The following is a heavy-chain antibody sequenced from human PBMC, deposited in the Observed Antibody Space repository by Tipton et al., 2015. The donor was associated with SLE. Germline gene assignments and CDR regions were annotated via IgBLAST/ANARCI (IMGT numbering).Heavy chain of an antibody. CDR2: IYYSGST. V-gene: IGHV4-59*01. Sequence: GPVKPSETLSLTCTVSGGSISSYYWSWIRQPPGKGLEWIGYIYYSGSTNYNPSLKSRVTISVDTSKNQFSLKLSSVTAADTAVYYCARDLGYDAFDIWGQGTMVTVSS. CDR1: GGSISSYY. D-gene: IGHD3-16*01. J-gene: IGHJ3*02. CDR3: ARDLGYDAFDI.